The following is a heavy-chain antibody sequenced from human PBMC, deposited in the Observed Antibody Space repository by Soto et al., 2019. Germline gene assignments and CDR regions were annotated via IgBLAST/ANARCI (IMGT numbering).Heavy chain of an antibody. J-gene: IGHJ4*02. V-gene: IGHV1-69*13. D-gene: IGHD6-13*01. Sequence: GASVKVSCKASGGTFSGYAISWVRQAPGQGLEWMGGIIPIFGTANYAQKFQGRVTITADESTSTAYMELSSLRSEDTAVYYCARDNMPGIAAAGNDYWGQGTLVTVSS. CDR1: GGTFSGYA. CDR2: IIPIFGTA. CDR3: ARDNMPGIAAAGNDY.